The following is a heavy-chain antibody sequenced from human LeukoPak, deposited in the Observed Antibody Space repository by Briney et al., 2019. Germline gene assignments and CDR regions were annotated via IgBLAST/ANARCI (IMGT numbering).Heavy chain of an antibody. Sequence: PGGSLRHSCAASGFTFSSYWISWVRQAPGKGLEWMANIKQDGSEKYYVDSVKGRFTISRDNAKNSLYLQMNSLRAEDTAVYYCARLFYGSGSYWEFGYYYYYMDVWGKGTTVTISS. D-gene: IGHD3-10*01. CDR1: GFTFSSYW. J-gene: IGHJ6*03. V-gene: IGHV3-7*01. CDR2: IKQDGSEK. CDR3: ARLFYGSGSYWEFGYYYYYMDV.